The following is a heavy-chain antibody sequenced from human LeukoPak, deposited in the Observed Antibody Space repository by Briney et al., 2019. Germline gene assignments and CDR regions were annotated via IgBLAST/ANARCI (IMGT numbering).Heavy chain of an antibody. D-gene: IGHD6-19*01. J-gene: IGHJ4*02. Sequence: SQTLSLTCAISGDSVSSDSAAWNWIRQSPSRGLEWLARTYFRSKWYYDYALAVKGQITINPDTSKNQFSLQLNSVTPEDTAVYYCARSPSPYSSGWYFDYWGQGTLVTVSS. CDR3: ARSPSPYSSGWYFDY. CDR2: TYFRSKWYY. V-gene: IGHV6-1*01. CDR1: GDSVSSDSAA.